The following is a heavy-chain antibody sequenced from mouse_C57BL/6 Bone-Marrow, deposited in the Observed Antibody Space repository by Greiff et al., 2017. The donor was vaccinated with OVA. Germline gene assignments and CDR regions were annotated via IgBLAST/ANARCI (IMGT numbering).Heavy chain of an antibody. Sequence: VQLQQSGAELMKPGASVKLSCKATGYTFTGYWIEWVKQRPGHGLEWIGEIFPGSGSTNYNEKIKGKATFTADKSSNTTYMQLSSLTTEDSAIYYCARRDAWFAYWGQGTLVTVSA. V-gene: IGHV1-9*01. CDR2: IFPGSGST. CDR3: ARRDAWFAY. J-gene: IGHJ3*01. D-gene: IGHD3-3*01. CDR1: GYTFTGYW.